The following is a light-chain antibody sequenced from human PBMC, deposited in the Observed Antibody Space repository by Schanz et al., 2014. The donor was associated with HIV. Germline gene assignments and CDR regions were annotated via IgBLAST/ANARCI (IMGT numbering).Light chain of an antibody. CDR3: QQYNSHMYT. CDR2: VAS. Sequence: DIQMTQSPSSLSASVGDTVTITCRASQSISNSLNWYQQKPGQAPKLLIYVASSLQSGVPSRFSGSGSGTEFTLTISSLQPDDFATYYCQQYNSHMYTFGQGTKLEIK. J-gene: IGKJ2*01. V-gene: IGKV1-39*01. CDR1: QSISNS.